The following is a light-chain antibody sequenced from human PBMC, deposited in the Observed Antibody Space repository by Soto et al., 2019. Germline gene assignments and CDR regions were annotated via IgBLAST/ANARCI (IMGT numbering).Light chain of an antibody. J-gene: IGKJ1*01. CDR2: EAS. V-gene: IGKV1-5*01. CDR1: QNIRGW. Sequence: DIQMTQSPSTLSAFVGDRVTITCRASQNIRGWLAWYQQRPGKAPDLLIFEASRLEGGVPSRFSGSGSGTEFTLTIDRLQPHDFATYYCQQYDSYSPTFGQGTRVEFK. CDR3: QQYDSYSPT.